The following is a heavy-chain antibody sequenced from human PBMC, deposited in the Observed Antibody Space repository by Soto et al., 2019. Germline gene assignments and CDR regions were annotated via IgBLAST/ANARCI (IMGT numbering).Heavy chain of an antibody. CDR2: IKGDGSGA. D-gene: IGHD5-12*01. Sequence: GGSLRLSCVASGFVFSKHWMHWVRQAPGKGLLWVSRIKGDGSGARHAESVKGRYTISRDNSKNTLFLQMNSLRAEDTALYYCVREDEENRGSDDLDMWGRGTMVTVSS. V-gene: IGHV3-74*01. J-gene: IGHJ3*02. CDR1: GFVFSKHW. CDR3: VREDEENRGSDDLDM.